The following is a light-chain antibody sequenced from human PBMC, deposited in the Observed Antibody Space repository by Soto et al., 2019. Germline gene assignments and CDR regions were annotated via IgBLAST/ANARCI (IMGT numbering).Light chain of an antibody. CDR1: SANIGKNY. Sequence: QPPSSSGTPGHRVSIPCSPSSANIGKNYVYWLQQLPGTAPKLLIYRDNQRPSGVPDRFSGSRSGTSASLAISGLRSEDEADYFCPTWDDSLNGYVFGTGTKVTVL. CDR2: RDN. V-gene: IGLV1-47*01. CDR3: PTWDDSLNGYV. J-gene: IGLJ1*01.